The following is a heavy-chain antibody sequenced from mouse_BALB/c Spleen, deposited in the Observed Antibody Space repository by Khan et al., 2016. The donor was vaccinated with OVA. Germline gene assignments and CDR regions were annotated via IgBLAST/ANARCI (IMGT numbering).Heavy chain of an antibody. CDR3: TRHGYVAWFTY. V-gene: IGHV1S135*01. CDR2: IDPFNGDT. Sequence: EVQLQESGPELMKSGASVKLSCKASGYYFTSYYLHWVMESHGQSLEWIGYIDPFNGDTAYNQKFQDKATLTVDTSSSTAYLLLSNLTSEDSAVYYCTRHGYVAWFTYWGQGTLVTVSA. J-gene: IGHJ3*01. CDR1: GYYFTSYY. D-gene: IGHD2-2*01.